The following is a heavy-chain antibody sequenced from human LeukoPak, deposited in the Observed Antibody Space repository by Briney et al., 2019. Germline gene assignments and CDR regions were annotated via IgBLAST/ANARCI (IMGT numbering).Heavy chain of an antibody. J-gene: IGHJ6*02. CDR2: ISAYNGNT. Sequence: ASVKVSCKASGYTFTSYGISWVRQAPGQGLEWMGWISAYNGNTNYAQKLQGRVTMTTDTSTSTAYMELRSLSSDDTAVYYCAIEMYGGNSDLGMDVWGQGTTVTVSS. D-gene: IGHD4-23*01. CDR3: AIEMYGGNSDLGMDV. V-gene: IGHV1-18*01. CDR1: GYTFTSYG.